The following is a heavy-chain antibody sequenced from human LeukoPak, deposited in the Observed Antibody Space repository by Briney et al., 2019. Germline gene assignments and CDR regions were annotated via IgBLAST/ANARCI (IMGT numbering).Heavy chain of an antibody. Sequence: SETLSLTCPLSGGSISTYYWSWIRQHPRKGLEWIGYIYHSGSTNYNPSLKSRVTISVDTSKNQFSLKLSSVTAADTAVYYCARGGGYASPIGYWGQGALVTVSS. CDR3: ARGGGYASPIGY. CDR2: IYHSGST. D-gene: IGHD5-12*01. J-gene: IGHJ4*02. CDR1: GGSISTYY. V-gene: IGHV4-59*01.